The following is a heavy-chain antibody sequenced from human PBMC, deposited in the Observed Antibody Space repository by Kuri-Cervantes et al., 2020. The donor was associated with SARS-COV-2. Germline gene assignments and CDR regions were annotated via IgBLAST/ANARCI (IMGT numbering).Heavy chain of an antibody. CDR3: ARAGLGNFYIPYWFFGMDV. Sequence: GGSLRLSCAGSGFGFSEFAMHWVRQAPGKGLEWIAVISKDGGKKYYRDSVEGRFIISRDNAKNTLSLQMNSLRPEDTAVYCCARAGLGNFYIPYWFFGMDVWGLGTTVTVSS. D-gene: IGHD2-8*02. V-gene: IGHV3-30*03. CDR1: GFGFSEFA. J-gene: IGHJ6*02. CDR2: ISKDGGKK.